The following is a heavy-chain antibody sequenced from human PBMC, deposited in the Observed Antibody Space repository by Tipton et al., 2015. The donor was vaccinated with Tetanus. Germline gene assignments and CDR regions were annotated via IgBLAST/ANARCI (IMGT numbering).Heavy chain of an antibody. J-gene: IGHJ6*02. D-gene: IGHD2-2*01. CDR2: IYPGDSDT. V-gene: IGHV5-51*03. CDR3: ATTTFVVVPAAIHYYYYGMDV. CDR1: GYSFTSYW. Sequence: VQLVQSGAEVKKPGESLKISCKGSGYSFTSYWIGWVRQMPGKGLEWMGIIYPGDSDTRYSPSFQGQVTISADKSISTAYLQWSSLKASDTAMYYCATTTFVVVPAAIHYYYYGMDVWGQGTTVTVSS.